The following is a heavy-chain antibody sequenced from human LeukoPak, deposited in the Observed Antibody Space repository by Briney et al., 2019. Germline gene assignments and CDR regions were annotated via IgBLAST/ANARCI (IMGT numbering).Heavy chain of an antibody. J-gene: IGHJ6*03. CDR1: GGSISSYY. Sequence: SETLSLNCIVSGGSISSYYWSWIRQPPGKGLEWIGYVYYSGSTDYNPSLKSRVTISVDTSKNQFSLKLSSVTAADTAVYYCASGVAARQDYYYYYMDVWGKGTTVTVSS. CDR3: ASGVAARQDYYYYYMDV. D-gene: IGHD6-6*01. V-gene: IGHV4-59*12. CDR2: VYYSGST.